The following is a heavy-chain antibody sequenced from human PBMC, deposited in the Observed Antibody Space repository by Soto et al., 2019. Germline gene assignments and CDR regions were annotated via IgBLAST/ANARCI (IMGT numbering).Heavy chain of an antibody. CDR1: GFTFSSYA. CDR3: ASEMGEYGMDV. V-gene: IGHV3-30-3*01. CDR2: ISYDGSNK. D-gene: IGHD3-16*01. Sequence: PGGSLRLSCAASGFTFSSYAMHWVRQAPGKGLEWVAVISYDGSNKYYADSVKGRFTISRDNSKNTLYLQMNSLRAEDTAVYYCASEMGEYGMDVWGQGTTVTVAS. J-gene: IGHJ6*02.